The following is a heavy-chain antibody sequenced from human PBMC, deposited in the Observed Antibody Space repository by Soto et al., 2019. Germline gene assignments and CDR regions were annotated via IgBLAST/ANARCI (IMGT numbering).Heavy chain of an antibody. D-gene: IGHD6-19*01. J-gene: IGHJ4*02. Sequence: QVQLVESGGGVVQPGRSLRLSCAASGFTFSSYAMHWVRQAPGKGLEWVAVISYDGSNKYYADSVKGRFTISRDNSKNTLYLQMNSLRAEDTAVYYCASDGTGQCLDYWGQGTLVTVSS. CDR1: GFTFSSYA. CDR3: ASDGTGQCLDY. V-gene: IGHV3-30-3*01. CDR2: ISYDGSNK.